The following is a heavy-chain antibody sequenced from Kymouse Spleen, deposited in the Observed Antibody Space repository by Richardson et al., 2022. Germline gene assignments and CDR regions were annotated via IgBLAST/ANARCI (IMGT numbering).Heavy chain of an antibody. D-gene: IGHD6-6*01. CDR3: AKDKGSIAARPRDYYGMDV. J-gene: IGHJ6*02. CDR2: ISWNSGSI. V-gene: IGHV3-9*01. CDR1: GFTFDDYA. Sequence: EVQLVESGGGLVQPGRSLRLSCAASGFTFDDYAMHWVRQAPGKGLEWVSGISWNSGSIGYADSVKGRFTISRDNAKNSLYLQMNSLRAEDTALYYCAKDKGSIAARPRDYYGMDVWGQGTTVTVSS.